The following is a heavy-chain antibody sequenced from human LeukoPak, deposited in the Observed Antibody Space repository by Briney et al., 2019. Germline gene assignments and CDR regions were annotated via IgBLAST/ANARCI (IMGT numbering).Heavy chain of an antibody. Sequence: GRSLRLSCAASGFTFSSYGMHWVRQAPGKGLERVAVISYDGSNKYYADSVKGRFTISRDNSKNTLYLQMNSLRAEDTAVYYCAKDFLAYCGGDCLQQYFQHWGQGTLVTVSS. V-gene: IGHV3-30*18. CDR3: AKDFLAYCGGDCLQQYFQH. CDR1: GFTFSSYG. D-gene: IGHD2-21*02. J-gene: IGHJ1*01. CDR2: ISYDGSNK.